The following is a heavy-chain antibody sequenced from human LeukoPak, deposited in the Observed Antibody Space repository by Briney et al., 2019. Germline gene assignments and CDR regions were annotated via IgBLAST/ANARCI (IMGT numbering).Heavy chain of an antibody. CDR3: AKDEWELLSFDY. D-gene: IGHD1-26*01. Sequence: TGGSLRLSCAASGFTFSSYAMSWVRQAPGKGLERVSAISGSGGSTYYADSVKGRFTISRDNSKNTLYLQMNSLRAEDTAVYYCAKDEWELLSFDYWGQGTLVTVSS. V-gene: IGHV3-23*01. CDR2: ISGSGGST. J-gene: IGHJ4*02. CDR1: GFTFSSYA.